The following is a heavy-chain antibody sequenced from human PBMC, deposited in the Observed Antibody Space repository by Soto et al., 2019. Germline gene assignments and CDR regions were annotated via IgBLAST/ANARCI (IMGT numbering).Heavy chain of an antibody. J-gene: IGHJ3*02. D-gene: IGHD7-27*01. Sequence: SETLSLTCTVSGGSISSGSYYWGWIRQPPGKGLEGIGSIYYSGSTYYNPSLKSRVTISVDTSKNQFSLKLSSVTAADTAVYYCAREKKDSWGSDAFDIWGQGTMVTVSS. CDR1: GGSISSGSYY. V-gene: IGHV4-39*07. CDR2: IYYSGST. CDR3: AREKKDSWGSDAFDI.